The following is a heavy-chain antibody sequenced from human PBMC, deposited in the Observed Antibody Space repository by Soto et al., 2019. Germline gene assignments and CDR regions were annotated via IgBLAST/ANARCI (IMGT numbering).Heavy chain of an antibody. CDR2: INHSGST. CDR3: ARSEYQLLIQGQAYYFDF. J-gene: IGHJ4*02. V-gene: IGHV4-34*01. D-gene: IGHD2-2*01. Sequence: SVTLSLTCAVYGASFSGYYWSWIRQPPGKGLEWIGEINHSGSTNYNPSLKSRVTISVDTSKNQFSLKLSSVTAADTAVYYCARSEYQLLIQGQAYYFDFWGQGTLVTFSS. CDR1: GASFSGYY.